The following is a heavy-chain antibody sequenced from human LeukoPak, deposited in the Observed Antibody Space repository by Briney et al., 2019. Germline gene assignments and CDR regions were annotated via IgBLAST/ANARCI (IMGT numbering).Heavy chain of an antibody. V-gene: IGHV3-74*01. Sequence: PGGSLRLSCAAPGVTFSNNWLHRVRQAPGKGLVWVSRINTDGGSTTYADSVKGRFTISRDNAKNTLYLQMNSLRAEDTAVYYCVFGYYYVSVSQYNWFDTWGQGTLVTVSS. D-gene: IGHD3-10*01. CDR3: VFGYYYVSVSQYNWFDT. CDR1: GVTFSNNW. CDR2: INTDGGST. J-gene: IGHJ5*02.